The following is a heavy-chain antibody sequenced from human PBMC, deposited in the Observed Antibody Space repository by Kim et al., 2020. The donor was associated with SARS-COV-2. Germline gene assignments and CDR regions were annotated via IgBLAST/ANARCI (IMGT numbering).Heavy chain of an antibody. CDR2: ISYDGSNE. D-gene: IGHD2-2*01. Sequence: GGSLRLSCAASGLTFSRYGMHWVRQAPGMGLEWVADISYDGSNEYYADSVKGRFTISRDNSRNTLYLQMNSLTTEDTAVYFCAKATIALVPGGKVWFDPWAREPLPTFSS. J-gene: IGHJ5*02. CDR3: AKATIALVPGGKVWFDP. V-gene: IGHV3-30*18. CDR1: GLTFSRYG.